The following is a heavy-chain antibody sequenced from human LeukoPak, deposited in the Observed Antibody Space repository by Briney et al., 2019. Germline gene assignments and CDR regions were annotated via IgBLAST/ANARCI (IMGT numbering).Heavy chain of an antibody. CDR1: GGSISSSSYY. Sequence: SETLSLTCTVSGGSISSSSYYWGWIRQPPGKGLEWIGYIYYSGSTNYNPSLKSRVTISVDTSKNQFSLKLSSVTAADTAVYYCARQGDGYEIDYWGQGTLVTVSS. CDR2: IYYSGST. J-gene: IGHJ4*02. V-gene: IGHV4-61*05. D-gene: IGHD5-12*01. CDR3: ARQGDGYEIDY.